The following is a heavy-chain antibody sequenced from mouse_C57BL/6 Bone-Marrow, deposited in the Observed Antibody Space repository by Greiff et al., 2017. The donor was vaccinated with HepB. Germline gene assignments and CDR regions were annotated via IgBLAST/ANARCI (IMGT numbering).Heavy chain of an antibody. CDR1: GFSFNTYA. CDR2: IRSKSNNYAT. CDR3: VRHEVDY. V-gene: IGHV10-1*01. J-gene: IGHJ4*01. Sequence: EAGGGLVQPKGSLKLSCAASGFSFNTYAMNWVRQAPGKGLEWVARIRSKSNNYATYYADSVKDRFTISRDDSESMLYLQMNNLKTEDTAMYYCVRHEVDYWGQGTSVTVSS.